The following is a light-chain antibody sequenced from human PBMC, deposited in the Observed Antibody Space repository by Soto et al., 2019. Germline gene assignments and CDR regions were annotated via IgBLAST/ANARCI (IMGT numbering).Light chain of an antibody. V-gene: IGLV2-11*01. J-gene: IGLJ1*01. Sequence: QSALTQPRSVSGSPGQSVTISCTGTSSDVGGYNYVSWYQHHTGKAPKLMIYDVDKRPSGVPGRFPGSKSGNTASLTISGLQAEDEADYYCCSNAGSYPFVFGTGTKVTVL. CDR3: CSNAGSYPFV. CDR1: SSDVGGYNY. CDR2: DVD.